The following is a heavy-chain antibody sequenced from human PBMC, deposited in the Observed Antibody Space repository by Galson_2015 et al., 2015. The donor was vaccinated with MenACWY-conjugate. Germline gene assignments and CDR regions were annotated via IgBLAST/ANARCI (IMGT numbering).Heavy chain of an antibody. CDR2: INAGNGNT. Sequence: SVKVSCKASGYTFTSYAMHWVRQAPGQRLEWMGWINAGNGNTKYSQKFQGRVTITRDTSASTAYMELSSLRSEDTAVYYCARDFCFDDYGDSRYYYYGKDVWGQGTTVTVSS. CDR1: GYTFTSYA. D-gene: IGHD4-17*01. V-gene: IGHV1-3*01. J-gene: IGHJ6*02. CDR3: ARDFCFDDYGDSRYYYYGKDV.